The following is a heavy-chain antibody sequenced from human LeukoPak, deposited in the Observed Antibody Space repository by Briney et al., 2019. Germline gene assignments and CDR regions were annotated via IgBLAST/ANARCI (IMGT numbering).Heavy chain of an antibody. Sequence: PSETLSLTCTVSGGSISSYYWSWIRQPAGKGLEWIGRIYTSGSTNYSPSLKSRVTMSVDTSKNQFSLKLSSVTAADTAVYYCARDQFIAAAGTGAFDIWGQGAMVTVSS. D-gene: IGHD6-13*01. CDR1: GGSISSYY. CDR3: ARDQFIAAAGTGAFDI. J-gene: IGHJ3*02. V-gene: IGHV4-4*07. CDR2: IYTSGST.